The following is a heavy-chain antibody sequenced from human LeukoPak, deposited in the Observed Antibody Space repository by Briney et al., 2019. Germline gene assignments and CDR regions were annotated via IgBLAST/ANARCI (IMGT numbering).Heavy chain of an antibody. V-gene: IGHV1-18*01. CDR2: ISAYNGNT. Sequence: ASVKVSCKASGYTFTSYGISWVRQAPGQGLEWMGWISAYNGNTNYAQKLQGRVTMTTDTSTSTAYMELRSLRSDDTAVYYRARDTLVVVVPAAIPPREDYYYYGMDVWGQGTTVTVSS. CDR3: ARDTLVVVVPAAIPPREDYYYYGMDV. J-gene: IGHJ6*02. D-gene: IGHD2-2*01. CDR1: GYTFTSYG.